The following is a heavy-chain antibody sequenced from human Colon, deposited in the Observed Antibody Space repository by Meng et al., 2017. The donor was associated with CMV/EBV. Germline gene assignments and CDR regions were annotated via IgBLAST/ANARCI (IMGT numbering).Heavy chain of an antibody. Sequence: VQLPQWGAGLLKPSETLSRTCAVYGGSISVYYWSWIRQPPGKGLEWIGEINHSGSTNYNPSLKSRVTISVDTSKNQFSLKLSSVTAADTAVYYCARGGAPRRPPGARWGQGTLVTVSS. CDR2: INHSGST. J-gene: IGHJ4*02. D-gene: IGHD1-26*01. CDR3: ARGGAPRRPPGAR. V-gene: IGHV4-34*01. CDR1: GGSISVYY.